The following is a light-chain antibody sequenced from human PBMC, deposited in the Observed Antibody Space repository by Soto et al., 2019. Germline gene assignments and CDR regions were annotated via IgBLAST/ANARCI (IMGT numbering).Light chain of an antibody. V-gene: IGKV2-24*01. CDR2: QIS. J-gene: IGKJ1*01. Sequence: DIVLTQTPLSSPVTLGQPASFSCRSSRSLLHSDGNTYLSWLHQRPGQPPRLLIYQISKRLSGVPDRFRGSGAGTSFTLKISRVEAQDVGIYFCMQSLQLRTFGQGTKVEIK. CDR3: MQSLQLRT. CDR1: RSLLHSDGNTY.